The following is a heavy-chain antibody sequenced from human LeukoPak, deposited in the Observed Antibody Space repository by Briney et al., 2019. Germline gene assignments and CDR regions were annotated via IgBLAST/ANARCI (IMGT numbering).Heavy chain of an antibody. V-gene: IGHV5-51*01. D-gene: IGHD3-16*01. CDR2: IYPGDSDT. CDR1: GSTFTNYM. J-gene: IGHJ4*02. CDR3: ARRPPYVHYFDY. Sequence: GASLQFSAEGAGSTFTNYMIGGGRPLPGKGLGGRGIIYPGDSDTRYSPSFQGQVTISADKSISTAYLQWSSLKASDTAMYYRARRPPYVHYFDYWGQGTLVTVSS.